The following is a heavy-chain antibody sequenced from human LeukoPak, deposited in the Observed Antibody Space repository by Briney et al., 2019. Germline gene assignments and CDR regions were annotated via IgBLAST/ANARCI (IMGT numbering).Heavy chain of an antibody. V-gene: IGHV4-4*07. CDR3: ARIGSGRYEYYFDY. Sequence: PSETLSLTCTVSGGSISSYYWSWLRQPAGKGLEWVGRIYSSGSTNYNPSLKSRVTMSVDTSKNQFSLKLSSVTAADTAVYYCARIGSGRYEYYFDYWGQGTLVTVSS. CDR1: GGSISSYY. D-gene: IGHD3-16*02. CDR2: IYSSGST. J-gene: IGHJ4*02.